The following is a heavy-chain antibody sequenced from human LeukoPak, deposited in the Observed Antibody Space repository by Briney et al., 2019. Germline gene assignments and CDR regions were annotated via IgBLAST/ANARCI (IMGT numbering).Heavy chain of an antibody. CDR3: ASRTYYYDSSGYPSDLDY. Sequence: SETLSLTCTVSGGSISSNSYYWGWIRQPPGKGLEWIGSIYYSGSTNYTPSLKSRVTISVDTSKNQFSLKLSSVTAADTAVYYCASRTYYYDSSGYPSDLDYWGQGTLVTVSS. D-gene: IGHD3-22*01. CDR2: IYYSGST. J-gene: IGHJ4*02. V-gene: IGHV4-39*07. CDR1: GGSISSNSYY.